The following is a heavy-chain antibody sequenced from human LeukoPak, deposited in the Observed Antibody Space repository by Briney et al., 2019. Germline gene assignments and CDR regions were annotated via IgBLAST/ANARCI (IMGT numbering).Heavy chain of an antibody. J-gene: IGHJ6*03. D-gene: IGHD6-6*01. Sequence: SVKVSCKASGGTFSSYAISWVRQAPGQGLEWMGGIIPIFGTANYAQKFQGRVTITADESTSTAYMELSSLRSEDTAVYYCARGIAARRSYYYYYMDVWGKGTTVTVSS. V-gene: IGHV1-69*13. CDR2: IIPIFGTA. CDR1: GGTFSSYA. CDR3: ARGIAARRSYYYYYMDV.